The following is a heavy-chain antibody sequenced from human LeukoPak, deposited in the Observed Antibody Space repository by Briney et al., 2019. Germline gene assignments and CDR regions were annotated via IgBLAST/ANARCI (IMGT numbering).Heavy chain of an antibody. CDR2: IYYSGST. Sequence: SETLSLTCTVSGGSISTYYWSWIRQPPGKGLEWIGHIYYSGSTNYNPSLKSRVTISVDTSKNQFSPKLSSVTAADTAVYYCARQGYSYGYFDYWGQGTLVTVSS. J-gene: IGHJ4*02. D-gene: IGHD5-18*01. CDR1: GGSISTYY. V-gene: IGHV4-59*08. CDR3: ARQGYSYGYFDY.